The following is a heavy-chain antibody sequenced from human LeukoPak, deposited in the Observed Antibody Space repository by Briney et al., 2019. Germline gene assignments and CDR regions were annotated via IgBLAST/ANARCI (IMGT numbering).Heavy chain of an antibody. CDR1: GDSVSSNSAA. Sequence: SQTLSLTCVISGDSVSSNSAAWNWIRQSPSRGLEWLGRTYYRSKWYYDYAGSVKSRTSIKPDTSKNQSYLQLNSVTPEDTAVYYCVRAVSGTDLIDIWGQGTLVTVSS. CDR3: VRAVSGTDLIDI. J-gene: IGHJ4*02. CDR2: TYYRSKWYY. D-gene: IGHD2-21*01. V-gene: IGHV6-1*01.